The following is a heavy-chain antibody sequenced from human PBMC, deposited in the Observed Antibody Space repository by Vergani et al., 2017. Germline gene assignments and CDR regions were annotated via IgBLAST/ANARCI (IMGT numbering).Heavy chain of an antibody. CDR1: GGTFSSYA. J-gene: IGHJ4*02. CDR3: ATDHYYDSSGTIGGCFDY. Sequence: QVQLVQSGAEVKKPGSSVKVSCKASGGTFSSYAISWVRQAPGPGLEWMGRIIPILGMAIYAQKFKGRVTMNEDTSTDTAYMELSCLRSEDTAVYYWATDHYYDSSGTIGGCFDYWGQGTLVTVSS. D-gene: IGHD3-22*01. V-gene: IGHV1-69*04. CDR2: IIPILGMA.